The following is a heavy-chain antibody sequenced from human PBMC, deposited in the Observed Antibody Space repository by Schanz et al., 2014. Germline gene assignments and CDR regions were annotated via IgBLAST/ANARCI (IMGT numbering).Heavy chain of an antibody. V-gene: IGHV1-46*01. J-gene: IGHJ3*02. CDR2: INPSGVST. Sequence: QVHLVQSGAEVKKPGASVKVSCKASGYIFTSYSMHWVRQAPGQGLEWLGIINPSGVSTSSAQEFQGRVTMTRDTSTSTLQMELRSLRSDDTAVYYCARNIIATARAYDIWGQGTMVTVSS. CDR3: ARNIIATARAYDI. CDR1: GYIFTSYS. D-gene: IGHD6-13*01.